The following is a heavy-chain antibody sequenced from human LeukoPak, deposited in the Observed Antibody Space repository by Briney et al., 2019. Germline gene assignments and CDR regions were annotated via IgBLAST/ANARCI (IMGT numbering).Heavy chain of an antibody. D-gene: IGHD3-22*01. CDR1: GYSISSGYY. Sequence: PSETLSLTCTVSGYSISSGYYWGWIRQPPGKGLEWIGSIYHSGSTYYNPSLKSRVTISVDTSKNQFSLKLSSVTAADTAVYYCARDRNYYDSSGIDAFDIWGQGTMVTVSS. CDR3: ARDRNYYDSSGIDAFDI. V-gene: IGHV4-38-2*02. J-gene: IGHJ3*02. CDR2: IYHSGST.